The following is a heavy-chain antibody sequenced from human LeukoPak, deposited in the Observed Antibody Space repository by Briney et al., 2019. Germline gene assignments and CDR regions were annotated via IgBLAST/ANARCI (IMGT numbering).Heavy chain of an antibody. Sequence: PSETLSLTCTVSGGSISSSSYYWGWIRQPPGKGLEWIGSIYYSGSTYYNPSLKSRVTISVDTSKKQFSLKLSSVTAADTAVYYCARVGRGYSYGYSPNWFDPWGQGTLVTVSS. CDR3: ARVGRGYSYGYSPNWFDP. CDR1: GGSISSSSYY. J-gene: IGHJ5*02. V-gene: IGHV4-39*07. D-gene: IGHD5-18*01. CDR2: IYYSGST.